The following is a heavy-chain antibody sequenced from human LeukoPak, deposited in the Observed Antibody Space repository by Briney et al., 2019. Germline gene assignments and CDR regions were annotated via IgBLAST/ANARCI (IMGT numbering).Heavy chain of an antibody. Sequence: PSETLSLTCTVSGGSISSYFWSWIRQPPGKGLEWIGYIYYSGSTNYNPSLKSRVTISVDTPKNHFSLKLTSVTAAETAVYYCARHYYGSGSFENWGQGTLVTVSS. D-gene: IGHD3-10*01. CDR2: IYYSGST. J-gene: IGHJ4*02. V-gene: IGHV4-59*01. CDR3: ARHYYGSGSFEN. CDR1: GGSISSYF.